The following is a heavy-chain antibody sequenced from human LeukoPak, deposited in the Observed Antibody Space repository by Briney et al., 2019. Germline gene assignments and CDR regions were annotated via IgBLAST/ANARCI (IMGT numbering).Heavy chain of an antibody. J-gene: IGHJ6*03. CDR2: IYYSGST. V-gene: IGHV4-39*01. CDR1: GVSISSSNSY. CDR3: ARIYYYYYYMDV. Sequence: SETLSLTCTVSGVSISSSNSYWGWIRQPPGKGLEWIGSIYYSGSTYYNPSLKSRVTISVDTSKNQFSLKLSSVTAADTAVYYCARIYYYYYYMDVWGKGTTVTISS.